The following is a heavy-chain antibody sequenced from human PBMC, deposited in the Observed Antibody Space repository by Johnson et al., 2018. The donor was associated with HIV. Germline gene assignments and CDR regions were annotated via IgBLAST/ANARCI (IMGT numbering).Heavy chain of an antibody. J-gene: IGHJ3*01. Sequence: VHLVASGGGAVQPGRSLRLSSAASGCTFSSYAVHWVRQAPGKGLEWVALMSYDGSNKFYADSLKGRFTVSRDISKNTLYLQINGLSAEDTAVYYCARDRRVAAITYAFDFWGQGTMVTVSS. D-gene: IGHD6-13*01. V-gene: IGHV3-30*04. CDR1: GCTFSSYA. CDR2: MSYDGSNK. CDR3: ARDRRVAAITYAFDF.